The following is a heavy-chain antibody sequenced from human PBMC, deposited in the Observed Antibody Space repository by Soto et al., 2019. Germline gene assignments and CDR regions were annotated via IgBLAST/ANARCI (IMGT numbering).Heavy chain of an antibody. CDR3: ARTERAPSNYFDILTGYYYFDY. Sequence: SETLSLTCAVSGGSISSGGYSWSWIRQPPGKGLEWIGYIYHSGSTYYNPSLKSRVTISVDRSKNQFSLKLSSVTAEDTAVYYCARTERAPSNYFDILTGYYYFDYWGQGTLVTVSS. CDR1: GGSISSGGYS. D-gene: IGHD3-9*01. V-gene: IGHV4-30-2*01. CDR2: IYHSGST. J-gene: IGHJ4*02.